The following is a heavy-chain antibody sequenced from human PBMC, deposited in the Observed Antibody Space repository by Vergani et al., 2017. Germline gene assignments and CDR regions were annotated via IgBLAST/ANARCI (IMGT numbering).Heavy chain of an antibody. V-gene: IGHV3-20*04. J-gene: IGHJ4*02. D-gene: IGHD4-11*01. Sequence: EVQLVESGGGVVRPGGSLRLSCAASGFTFDDYGMSWVRQAPGKGLEWVSGISWNSGSIGYADSVKGRFTISRDNAKNSLYLQMNSLRAEDTALYYCAKAGTTANWYYFDYWGQGTLVTVSS. CDR1: GFTFDDYG. CDR3: AKAGTTANWYYFDY. CDR2: ISWNSGSI.